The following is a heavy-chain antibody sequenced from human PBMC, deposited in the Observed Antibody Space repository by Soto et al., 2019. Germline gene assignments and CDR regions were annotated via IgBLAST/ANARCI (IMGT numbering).Heavy chain of an antibody. J-gene: IGHJ6*03. V-gene: IGHV3-11*01. CDR1: GFTFSDDY. Sequence: PGGSLRLSCAASGFTFSDDYMSWIRQAPGKGLEWLSYISSSGSTIYYADSVKGRFTISRDNAKNSLYLQMNSLRAEDTAVYYCARHPRADYMAVWGKGTTVTVYS. CDR2: ISSSGSTI. CDR3: ARHPRADYMAV.